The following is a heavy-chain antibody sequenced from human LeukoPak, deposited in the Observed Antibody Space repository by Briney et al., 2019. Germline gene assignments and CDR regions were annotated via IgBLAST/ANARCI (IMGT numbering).Heavy chain of an antibody. CDR3: ATPLKGVGGRDY. J-gene: IGHJ4*02. CDR2: MNPDNGDT. CDR1: GYMFTDYY. D-gene: IGHD1-26*01. Sequence: ASVKVSCKASGYMFTDYYIHWVRRAPGQELEWMGWMNPDNGDTNYAQKFQGRVTMTRDTSISTAYMELSSLRSDDTAVYYCATPLKGVGGRDYWGQGTLVTVSS. V-gene: IGHV1-2*02.